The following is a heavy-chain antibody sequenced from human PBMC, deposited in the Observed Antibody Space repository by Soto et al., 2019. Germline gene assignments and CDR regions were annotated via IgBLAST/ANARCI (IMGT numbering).Heavy chain of an antibody. Sequence: PSQTLSLTCAISGDSVSSNSAAWNWIRQSPSRGLEWLGRTYYRSKWYNDYAVSVKSRITINPDKSKNQFSLQLNSVTPEDTAVYYCARELFGVVIISSYNYMDVLRKGTTVTVSS. CDR1: GDSVSSNSAA. D-gene: IGHD3-3*01. J-gene: IGHJ6*03. CDR3: ARELFGVVIISSYNYMDV. V-gene: IGHV6-1*01. CDR2: TYYRSKWYN.